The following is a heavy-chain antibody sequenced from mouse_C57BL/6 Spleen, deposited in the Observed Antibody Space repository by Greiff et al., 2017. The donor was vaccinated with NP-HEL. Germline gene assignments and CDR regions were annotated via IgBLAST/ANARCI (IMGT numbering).Heavy chain of an antibody. J-gene: IGHJ2*01. Sequence: EVKLMESGAELVKPGASVKLSCTASGFNIKDYYMHWVKQRTEQGLEWIGRIDPEDGETKYAPKFQGKATITADTSSNTAYLQLSSLTSEDTAVYYCARAVVVGDYFDYWGQGTTLTVSS. CDR3: ARAVVVGDYFDY. V-gene: IGHV14-2*01. D-gene: IGHD1-1*01. CDR2: IDPEDGET. CDR1: GFNIKDYY.